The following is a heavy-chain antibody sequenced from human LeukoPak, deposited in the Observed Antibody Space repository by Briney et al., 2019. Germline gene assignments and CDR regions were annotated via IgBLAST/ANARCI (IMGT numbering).Heavy chain of an antibody. V-gene: IGHV3-48*03. Sequence: PGGSLRLSCAASGFTFSSYEMNLVRQAPGKGLERVSYISSSGSTIYYADSVKGRFTISRDNAKNSLYLQMNSLRAEDTAVYYCAKDGYVSLLGQFDYWGQGTLVTVSS. CDR1: GFTFSSYE. CDR3: AKDGYVSLLGQFDY. J-gene: IGHJ4*02. D-gene: IGHD1-26*01. CDR2: ISSSGSTI.